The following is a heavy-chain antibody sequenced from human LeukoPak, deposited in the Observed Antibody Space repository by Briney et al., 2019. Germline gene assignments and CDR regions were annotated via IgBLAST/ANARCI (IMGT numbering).Heavy chain of an antibody. CDR3: ARALLGYCSSTSCYSLYGMDV. CDR2: IYYSGST. D-gene: IGHD2-2*01. V-gene: IGHV4-31*11. J-gene: IGHJ6*02. Sequence: PSETLSLTCAVYGGSFSGYYWSWIRQHPGKGLEWIGYIYYSGSTYYNPSLKSRVTISVDTSKNQFSLKLSSVTAADTAVYYCARALLGYCSSTSCYSLYGMDVWGQGTTVTVSS. CDR1: GGSFSGYY.